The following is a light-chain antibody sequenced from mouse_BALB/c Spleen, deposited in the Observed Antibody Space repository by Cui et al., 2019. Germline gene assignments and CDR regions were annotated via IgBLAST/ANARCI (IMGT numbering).Light chain of an antibody. Sequence: QIVLTQHPAIMPASLGERATMTGTASSSGSSSYLYWYQQKPGSSPKLWIYSTSNLAPGVPARFSGSGSGTSYSLTISSMEAEDAATYYCHQYHRSPYTFGGGTKLKIK. CDR2: STS. CDR3: HQYHRSPYT. V-gene: IGKV4-74*01. CDR1: SSGSSSY. J-gene: IGKJ2*01.